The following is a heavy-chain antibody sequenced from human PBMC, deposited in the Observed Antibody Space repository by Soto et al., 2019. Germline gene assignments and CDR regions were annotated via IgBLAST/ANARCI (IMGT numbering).Heavy chain of an antibody. D-gene: IGHD6-19*01. CDR2: ISGSGGST. V-gene: IGHV3-23*01. CDR3: AKMVRLAVAGTPPMAMDY. CDR1: GFTFSSYA. J-gene: IGHJ4*02. Sequence: EVQLLESGGGLVQPGGSLRLSCAASGFTFSSYAMSWVRQAPGQGLEWVSGISGSGGSTYYADSVKGRFTISRDNSKNTLYFQMNSLRAEDTAVYYCAKMVRLAVAGTPPMAMDYWGRGTLVTVSS.